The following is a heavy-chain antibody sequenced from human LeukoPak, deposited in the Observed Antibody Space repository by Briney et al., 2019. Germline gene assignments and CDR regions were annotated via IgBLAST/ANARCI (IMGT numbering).Heavy chain of an antibody. Sequence: SETLSLTCAVYGGSFSGYYWSWIRQPPGKGLEWIGEINHSGNTNYNPSLKSRVTISVDTSKNQFSLKLSSVTAADTAVYYCARGGYYYGSGSYYNYYKGNNWFDPWGQGTLVTVSS. J-gene: IGHJ5*02. CDR1: GGSFSGYY. CDR2: INHSGNT. V-gene: IGHV4-34*01. CDR3: ARGGYYYGSGSYYNYYKGNNWFDP. D-gene: IGHD3-10*01.